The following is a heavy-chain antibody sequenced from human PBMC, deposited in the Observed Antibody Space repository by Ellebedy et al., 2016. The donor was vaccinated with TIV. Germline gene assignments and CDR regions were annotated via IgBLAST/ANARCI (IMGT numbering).Heavy chain of an antibody. V-gene: IGHV3-23*01. Sequence: PGGSLRLSCAASGFTFSRYAMSWVRQAPGKGLEWVSGIFGSGGGISYADSVKGRFTISRDNSKSMVHLQMNSLRAEDTAVYYCARDRAPLIVGNTTPGFDPWGQGTLVTVSS. D-gene: IGHD1-26*01. CDR2: IFGSGGGI. CDR1: GFTFSRYA. CDR3: ARDRAPLIVGNTTPGFDP. J-gene: IGHJ5*02.